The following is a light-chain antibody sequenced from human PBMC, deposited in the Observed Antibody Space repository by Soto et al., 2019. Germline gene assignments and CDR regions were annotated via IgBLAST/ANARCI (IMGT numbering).Light chain of an antibody. J-gene: IGKJ3*01. CDR3: QQANSYPFT. CDR1: QDIRSW. Sequence: DIQITQSPSSLSASVGDRVTITCRASQDIRSWLAWYQQKPGKAPKLLIYATSSLQSGVPSRFSGNGSGTDFTLTISSLQPEDFATYFCQQANSYPFTFGPGTKVDIK. V-gene: IGKV1-12*01. CDR2: ATS.